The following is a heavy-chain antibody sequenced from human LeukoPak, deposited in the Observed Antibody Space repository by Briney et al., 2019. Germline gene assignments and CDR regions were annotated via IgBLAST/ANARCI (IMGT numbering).Heavy chain of an antibody. D-gene: IGHD2-2*01. V-gene: IGHV3-7*01. J-gene: IGHJ5*02. CDR3: ASRGRVPAAPGNWFDT. Sequence: GGSLRLSCAASGFTFSSYWMSWVRQAPGKGLEWVANIKQDGSEKYYVDSVKGRFTISRDNAKNSLYLQMNSLRAEDTAVYYCASRGRVPAAPGNWFDTWGQGTLVTVSS. CDR2: IKQDGSEK. CDR1: GFTFSSYW.